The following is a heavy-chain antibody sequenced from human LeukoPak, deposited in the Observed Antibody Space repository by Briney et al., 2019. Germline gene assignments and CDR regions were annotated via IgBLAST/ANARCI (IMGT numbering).Heavy chain of an antibody. D-gene: IGHD3-10*01. V-gene: IGHV3-15*01. Sequence: GGSLRLSCGASGFTFTNAWMSWVRQAPGKGLEWVGRIKSKTDGGTTDYAALVKGRFTISRDDSKNTLYLQMNSLKTEDTAVYYCTTRKLVTMVRGVIIAAPSFDYWGQGTLVTVSS. J-gene: IGHJ4*02. CDR1: GFTFTNAW. CDR3: TTRKLVTMVRGVIIAAPSFDY. CDR2: IKSKTDGGTT.